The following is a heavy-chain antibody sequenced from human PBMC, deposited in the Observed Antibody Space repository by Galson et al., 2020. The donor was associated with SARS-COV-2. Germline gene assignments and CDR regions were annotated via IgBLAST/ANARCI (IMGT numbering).Heavy chain of an antibody. Sequence: AGGSLRLSCAASGFSFNTYTMTWVRQAPGKGLEWVSSISSGNYMYYADSVEGRFTISRDNAKNSLYLQMNSLRGEDTAVYYCARDLRGGDPYFLDYWAQGILVTVSS. D-gene: IGHD2-21*02. V-gene: IGHV3-21*01. CDR2: ISSGNYM. CDR3: ARDLRGGDPYFLDY. J-gene: IGHJ4*02. CDR1: GFSFNTYT.